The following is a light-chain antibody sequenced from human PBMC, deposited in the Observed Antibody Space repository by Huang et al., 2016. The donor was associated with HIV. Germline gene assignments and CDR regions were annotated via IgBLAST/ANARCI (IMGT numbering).Light chain of an antibody. J-gene: IGKJ1*01. CDR2: GAS. Sequence: EIVMTQSPATLSVSPGERATLSCRASQSVSRNLAWYQQKPGQAPRPLIYGASTRATGVPARFSGSGSGREFTLTISSLQSEDFAVYCCQQYDNWPWTFGQGTKVEIK. CDR1: QSVSRN. CDR3: QQYDNWPWT. V-gene: IGKV3-15*01.